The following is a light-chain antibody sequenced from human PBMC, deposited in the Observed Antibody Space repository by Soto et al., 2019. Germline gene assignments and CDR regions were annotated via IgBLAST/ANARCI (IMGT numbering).Light chain of an antibody. CDR3: GTWDSSLSAYV. Sequence: QSVLTQPPSVSAGPGQKVTICCSGSSYNIGNNYVSWYQQLPGTAPKLFIYENNKRPSGIPDRFSGSKSGTSATLGITGLQTVDEADYYCGTWDSSLSAYVFGTGTKVTV. V-gene: IGLV1-51*02. CDR2: ENN. J-gene: IGLJ1*01. CDR1: SYNIGNNY.